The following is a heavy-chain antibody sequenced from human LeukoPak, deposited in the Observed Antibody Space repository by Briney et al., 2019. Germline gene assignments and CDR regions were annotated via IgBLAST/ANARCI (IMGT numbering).Heavy chain of an antibody. Sequence: PGGSLKLSCAASGFTFSGSAVHWVRQASGKGLEWVGRIRGKANNYATAYGASVKGRFTISRDDSKNTAYLQMNSLKTEDTAVYYCISPQDIVVVPVERMASDIWGQGTTVTVSS. V-gene: IGHV3-73*01. D-gene: IGHD2-2*01. CDR3: ISPQDIVVVPVERMASDI. CDR2: IRGKANNYAT. J-gene: IGHJ3*02. CDR1: GFTFSGSA.